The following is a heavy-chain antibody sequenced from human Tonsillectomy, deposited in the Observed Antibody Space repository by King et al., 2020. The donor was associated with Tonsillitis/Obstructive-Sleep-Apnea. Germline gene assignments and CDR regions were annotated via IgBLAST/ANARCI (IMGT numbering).Heavy chain of an antibody. V-gene: IGHV4-34*01. J-gene: IGHJ4*02. CDR1: GGSFSGYY. D-gene: IGHD3-3*01. Sequence: VQLQQWGAGLLKPSETLSLTCGVYGGSFSGYYWSWIRQPPGKGLEWIGEINHSGSTNYNPSLKSRVTISVDTSKNQFSLKLSSVTAADTAVYYCASSYDFWSDHAGPFDYWGQGSLVTVSS. CDR2: INHSGST. CDR3: ASSYDFWSDHAGPFDY.